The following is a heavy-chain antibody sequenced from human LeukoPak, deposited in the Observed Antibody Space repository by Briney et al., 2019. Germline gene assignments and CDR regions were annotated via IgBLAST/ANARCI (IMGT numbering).Heavy chain of an antibody. V-gene: IGHV1-18*01. Sequence: ASVKVSCKASGYTFTSYGISWVRQAPGQGLEWMGWISAYNGNTNYAQKLQGRVTITTDTSTSTAYMELRSLRSDDTAVYYCARDVPYYYDSSGYPMHYWSQGTLVTVSS. CDR3: ARDVPYYYDSSGYPMHY. J-gene: IGHJ4*02. CDR2: ISAYNGNT. CDR1: GYTFTSYG. D-gene: IGHD3-22*01.